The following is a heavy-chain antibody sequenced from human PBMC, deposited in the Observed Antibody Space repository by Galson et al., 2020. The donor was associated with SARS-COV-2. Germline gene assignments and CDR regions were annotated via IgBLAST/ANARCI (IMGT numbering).Heavy chain of an antibody. J-gene: IGHJ4*02. CDR1: GGSISSSSYY. D-gene: IGHD3-9*01. V-gene: IGHV4-39*01. Sequence: SETLSLTCTVSGGSISSSSYYWGWIRQPPGKGLEWIGSIYYSGSTYYNPSLKNRVTLSVDTTKNQFSLKLCYVTAADTPVYYCARHYDILTGYYTHFDYWGQGTLVTVSS. CDR2: IYYSGST. CDR3: ARHYDILTGYYTHFDY.